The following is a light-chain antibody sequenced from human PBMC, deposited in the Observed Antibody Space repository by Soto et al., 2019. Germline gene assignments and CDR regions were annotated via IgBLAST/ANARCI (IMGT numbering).Light chain of an antibody. CDR2: GAS. Sequence: DIQMTQSPSSVSASVGDRVTIACRASQPIGSLLAWYQQKPGKTPKLLIFGASSSQGGVPSRFSGSGYGTDVSLTITSQQPDDFATSYFQQSDRFPRTFGPGTRVAI. CDR1: QPIGSL. CDR3: QQSDRFPRT. J-gene: IGKJ3*01. V-gene: IGKV1D-12*01.